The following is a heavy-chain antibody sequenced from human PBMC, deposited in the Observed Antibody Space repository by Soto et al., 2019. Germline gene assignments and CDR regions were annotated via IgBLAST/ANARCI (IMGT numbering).Heavy chain of an antibody. D-gene: IGHD6-19*01. V-gene: IGHV4-4*02. J-gene: IGHJ4*02. Sequence: QVQLQESGPGLVRPSGTLSLTCAVSGDSISSNVWWSWVRQPPGKGLEWIGEIYHSGSANFNPSLKCRVTMSVDTSKNQFSLKLNSVTAADTAMYYCARDAAVPGETDRFDYWGQGTLVSVSS. CDR2: IYHSGSA. CDR3: ARDAAVPGETDRFDY. CDR1: GDSISSNVW.